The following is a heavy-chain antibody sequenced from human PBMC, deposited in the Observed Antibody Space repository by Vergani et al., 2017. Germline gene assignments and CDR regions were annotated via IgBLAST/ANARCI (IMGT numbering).Heavy chain of an antibody. CDR2: ISGSGGST. D-gene: IGHD2-2*02. V-gene: IGHV3-23*01. CDR3: AKLSTIVVVPAAIRQRRGYGMDV. Sequence: EVQLLESGGGLVQPGGSLRLSCAASGFTFSSYAMSWVRQAPGKGLEWVSAISGSGGSTYYADSVKGRFTISRDNSKNTLYLQMNSLRAEDTAVYYCAKLSTIVVVPAAIRQRRGYGMDVWDQGTTVTVSS. J-gene: IGHJ6*02. CDR1: GFTFSSYA.